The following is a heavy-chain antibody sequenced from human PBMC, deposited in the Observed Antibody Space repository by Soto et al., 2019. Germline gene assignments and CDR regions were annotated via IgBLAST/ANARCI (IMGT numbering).Heavy chain of an antibody. CDR1: GGSTSSYY. CDR2: IYYSGST. CDR3: ARSKAGYCSSKRCRGYYFDY. Sequence: SETLSLTCTVSGGSTSSYYWSWIRQPPGKGLEWIGYIYYSGSTNYNPSLKSRVTISVDTSKNQFSLKLSSVTAADTAVYYCARSKAGYCSSKRCRGYYFDYWGQGTLVTVSS. V-gene: IGHV4-59*01. D-gene: IGHD2-2*03. J-gene: IGHJ4*02.